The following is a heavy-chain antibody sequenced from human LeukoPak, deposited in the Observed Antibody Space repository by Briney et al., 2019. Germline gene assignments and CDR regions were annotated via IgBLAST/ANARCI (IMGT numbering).Heavy chain of an antibody. CDR3: ARTKLGLFDY. Sequence: ASVKVSCKASGGTFSSYAISWVRQAPGQGLEWMGGIIPIFGTANYAQKFQGRVTITADESTSTAYMELSSLRSEDTVVYYCARTKLGLFDYWGQGTLVTVSS. CDR2: IIPIFGTA. CDR1: GGTFSSYA. D-gene: IGHD1-7*01. V-gene: IGHV1-69*13. J-gene: IGHJ4*02.